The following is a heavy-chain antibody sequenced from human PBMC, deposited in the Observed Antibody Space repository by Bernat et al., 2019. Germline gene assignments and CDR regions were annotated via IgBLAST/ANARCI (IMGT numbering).Heavy chain of an antibody. D-gene: IGHD2-8*02. Sequence: QVQLVESGGGVVQPGRSLRLSCAASGFTFSTYAMHWVRQAPGKGLEWVAIIWYDGSNKYYADSVKGRFTISRDNSKNTLYLQMNSLRAEDTAVYYCARGGEVVLVVPKLHYYYYMDVWGKGTTVTVSS. J-gene: IGHJ6*03. CDR3: ARGGEVVLVVPKLHYYYYMDV. CDR2: IWYDGSNK. V-gene: IGHV3-33*01. CDR1: GFTFSTYA.